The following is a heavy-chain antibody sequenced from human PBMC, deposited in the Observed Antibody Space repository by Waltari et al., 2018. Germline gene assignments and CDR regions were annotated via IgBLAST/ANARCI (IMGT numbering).Heavy chain of an antibody. CDR1: GGSISSSSYY. D-gene: IGHD3-9*01. V-gene: IGHV4-39*07. CDR3: ASPISEAFDI. CDR2: FYYSGRT. J-gene: IGHJ3*02. Sequence: QLQLQESGPGLVKPSETLSLTCTVSGGSISSSSYYWGWRRQPPGKGLEWIGSFYYSGRTYYNPSLKSRVTISVDTSKNQFSLKLSSVTAADTAVYYCASPISEAFDIWGQGTMVTVSS.